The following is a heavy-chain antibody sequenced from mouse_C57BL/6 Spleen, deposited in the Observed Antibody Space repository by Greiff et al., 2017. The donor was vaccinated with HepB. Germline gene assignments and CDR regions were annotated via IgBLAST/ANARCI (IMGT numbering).Heavy chain of an antibody. V-gene: IGHV1-80*01. CDR3: ASSTVENLFAY. Sequence: VQLVESGAELVKPGASVKISCKASGYAFSSYWMNWVKQRPGKGLEWIGQIYPGDGDTNYNGKFKGKATLTADKSSSTAYMQLSSLTSEDSAVYFCASSTVENLFAYWGQGTLVTVSA. D-gene: IGHD1-1*01. J-gene: IGHJ3*01. CDR2: IYPGDGDT. CDR1: GYAFSSYW.